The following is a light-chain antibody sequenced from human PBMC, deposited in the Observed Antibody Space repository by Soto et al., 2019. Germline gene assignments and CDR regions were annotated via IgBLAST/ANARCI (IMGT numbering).Light chain of an antibody. V-gene: IGLV2-14*01. CDR2: DVS. CDR1: SSDVGGYNY. CDR3: SSYTSSTTLGV. Sequence: QSVLTQPASVSGSPGQSITISCTGTSSDVGGYNYVSWYQQYPGKAPKLMIYDVSSRPSGVSYRFSGSKSGNTASLTISGLQAEDEADYYCSSYTSSTTLGVFGGGTKVTVL. J-gene: IGLJ2*01.